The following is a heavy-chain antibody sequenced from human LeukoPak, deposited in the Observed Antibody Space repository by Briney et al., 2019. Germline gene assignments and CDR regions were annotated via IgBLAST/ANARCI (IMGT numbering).Heavy chain of an antibody. V-gene: IGHV3-21*01. CDR3: ASSGYYDFWSGGD. J-gene: IGHJ4*02. CDR2: IGSSSSYI. D-gene: IGHD3-3*01. CDR1: GFTFSSYS. Sequence: GGSLRLSCAASGFTFSSYSMNWVRQAPGKGLEWVSSIGSSSSYIYYADSVKGRFTISRDNAKNSLYLQMNSLRAEDTAVYYCASSGYYDFWSGGDWGQGTLVTVSS.